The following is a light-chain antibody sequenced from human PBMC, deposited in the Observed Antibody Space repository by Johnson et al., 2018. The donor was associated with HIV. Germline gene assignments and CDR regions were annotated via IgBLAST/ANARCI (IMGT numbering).Light chain of an antibody. CDR3: GTWHTSLSAGGV. CDR2: ENN. CDR1: SSNIGNIY. V-gene: IGLV1-51*02. J-gene: IGLJ1*01. Sequence: QSVLTQSPSVSAAPGQKVTISCSGSSSNIGNIYVSWYQQLPGTAPKLLIYENNKRPSGISDRFSGSKSGTSATLAITGLQTGDEADYYCGTWHTSLSAGGVFGTGTKVTVL.